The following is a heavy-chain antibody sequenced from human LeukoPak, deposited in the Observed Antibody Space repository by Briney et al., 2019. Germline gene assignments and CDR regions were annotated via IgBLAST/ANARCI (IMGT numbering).Heavy chain of an antibody. D-gene: IGHD5-18*01. J-gene: IGHJ6*03. CDR3: AKTWIQLWVMDV. CDR1: GFTFSSYG. CDR2: IRYDGSNK. Sequence: GGSLRLSCAASGFTFSSYGMHWVRQAPGKGLEWVAFIRYDGSNKYYADSVKGRFTISRDNSKNTLYLQMNSLRAEDTAVYYCAKTWIQLWVMDVWGKGTTVTISS. V-gene: IGHV3-30*02.